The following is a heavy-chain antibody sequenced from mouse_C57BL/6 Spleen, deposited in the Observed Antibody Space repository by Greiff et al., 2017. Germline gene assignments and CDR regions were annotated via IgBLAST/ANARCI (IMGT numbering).Heavy chain of an antibody. D-gene: IGHD2-2*01. CDR3: TRRDGYDHYAMDY. Sequence: VQLQQSGAELVRPGASVKLSCTASGFNIKDYYMHWVKQRPEQGLEWIGRINPEDGDTEYAPKFQGKATMTADTSSNTAYLQLSSLTSEDTAVYYCTRRDGYDHYAMDYWGQGTSVTVSS. V-gene: IGHV14-1*01. CDR1: GFNIKDYY. CDR2: INPEDGDT. J-gene: IGHJ4*01.